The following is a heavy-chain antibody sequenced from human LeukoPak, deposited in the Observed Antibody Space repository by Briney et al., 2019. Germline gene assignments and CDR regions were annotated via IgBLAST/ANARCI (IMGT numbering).Heavy chain of an antibody. D-gene: IGHD3-3*01. CDR3: ARGALRFLEWLSGFDY. CDR1: GGSISSYY. V-gene: IGHV4-4*07. Sequence: SETLSLTCTVSGGSISSYYWSWIRQPAGKGLEWIGRIYTSGSTNYNPSLKSRVTISVDTSKNQFSLKLSSVTAADTAVYYCARGALRFLEWLSGFDYWGQGTLVTVSS. J-gene: IGHJ4*02. CDR2: IYTSGST.